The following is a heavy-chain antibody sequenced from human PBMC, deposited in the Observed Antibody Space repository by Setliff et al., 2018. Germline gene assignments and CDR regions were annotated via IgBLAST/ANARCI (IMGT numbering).Heavy chain of an antibody. CDR3: ARGFTAQPAMLRGNWFDP. Sequence: PSETLSLTCAVYGGSFSGYYWSWIRQPPGKGLEWIGEINHSGSTNYNPSLKSRVTISEDTSKSQSSLKLSSVTAADTAVYYCARGFTAQPAMLRGNWFDPWGRGTLVTVSS. J-gene: IGHJ5*02. V-gene: IGHV4-34*01. CDR2: INHSGST. D-gene: IGHD3-16*01. CDR1: GGSFSGYY.